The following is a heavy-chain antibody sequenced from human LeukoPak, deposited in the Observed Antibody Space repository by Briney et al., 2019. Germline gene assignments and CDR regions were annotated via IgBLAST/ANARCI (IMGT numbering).Heavy chain of an antibody. CDR2: IYPGDSDT. CDR3: ARQTRDGSGSRGYSFDF. CDR1: GYIFTHNW. Sequence: HGESLKISCKGSGYIFTHNWIGWVRQMPGQGLEWMGIIYPGDSDTRYSPSFECQVTISVDKSISTAYLQWSSLKASDTAMYYCARQTRDGSGSRGYSFDFWGQGTLVTVSS. V-gene: IGHV5-51*01. J-gene: IGHJ4*02. D-gene: IGHD3-10*01.